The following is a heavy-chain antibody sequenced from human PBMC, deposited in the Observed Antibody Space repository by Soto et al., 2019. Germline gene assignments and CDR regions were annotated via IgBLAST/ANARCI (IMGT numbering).Heavy chain of an antibody. D-gene: IGHD3-3*01. Sequence: QVQLVQSGAEVMKPGSSVKVSCKASGGTFSSYAISWVRQAPGQGLEWMGGIIPIFGTANYAQKFQGRVTITADESTSTAYMELSSLRSEDTAVYYCARHHYDFWSGYYRLGFDYWGQGTLVTVSS. CDR3: ARHHYDFWSGYYRLGFDY. J-gene: IGHJ4*02. CDR2: IIPIFGTA. V-gene: IGHV1-69*01. CDR1: GGTFSSYA.